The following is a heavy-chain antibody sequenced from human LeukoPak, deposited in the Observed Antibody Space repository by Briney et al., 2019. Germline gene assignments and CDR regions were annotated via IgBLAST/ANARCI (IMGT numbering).Heavy chain of an antibody. J-gene: IGHJ6*01. D-gene: IGHD6-19*01. CDR1: GGSFSGYY. CDR2: INHSGST. V-gene: IGHV4-34*01. Sequence: PSETLSLTCAVYGGSFSGYYRSWIRQPPGKGLEWIGEINHSGSTNYNPSLKSRVTISVDTSKNQFSLKLSSVTAADTAVYYCAREGYSSGWYHYYYYYGMDVWGEGNTVTASS. CDR3: AREGYSSGWYHYYYYYGMDV.